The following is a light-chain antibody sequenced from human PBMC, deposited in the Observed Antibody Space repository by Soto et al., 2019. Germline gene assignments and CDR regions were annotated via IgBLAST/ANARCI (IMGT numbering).Light chain of an antibody. CDR2: GVN. CDR1: NNEFGSYNL. Sequence: QSALTQAAYVSRVPVEAVTIISTGTNNEFGSYNLASWYQQHPGKAPKLMIYGVNKRPSGVSNRFSGSKSGNTASLTISGLQAEDEADYYCCSYAGISTFYVFGTGTKVTVL. CDR3: CSYAGISTFYV. V-gene: IGLV2-23*02. J-gene: IGLJ1*01.